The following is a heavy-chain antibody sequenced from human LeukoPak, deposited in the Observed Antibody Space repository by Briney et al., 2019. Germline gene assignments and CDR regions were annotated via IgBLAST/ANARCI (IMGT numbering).Heavy chain of an antibody. CDR3: AKAVVTALDY. CDR1: GFTFSYYS. V-gene: IGHV3-48*02. J-gene: IGHJ4*02. CDR2: ISDSSNI. Sequence: PGGSLRLSCADSGFTFSYYSMNWVRQAPGKRLEWVSYISDSSNIYYADSVKGRFTISRDNAKNSLYLQMNSLRDEDTAVYYCAKAVVTALDYWGQGTLVTVSS. D-gene: IGHD2-21*02.